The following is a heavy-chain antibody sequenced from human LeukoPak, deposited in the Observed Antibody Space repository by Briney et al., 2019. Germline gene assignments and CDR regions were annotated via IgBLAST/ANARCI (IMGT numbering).Heavy chain of an antibody. CDR3: AKAGSIRFDY. CDR1: GFTFSSYA. D-gene: IGHD1-26*01. CDR2: ISGSGGST. Sequence: GGSLRLSCAASGFTFSSYAMSWVRQAPGKGLEWVSAISGSGGSTYYADSVKGRFIISRDNSKNTLYLQMNSLRAEDTAAYYCAKAGSIRFDYWGQGTLVTVSS. J-gene: IGHJ4*02. V-gene: IGHV3-23*01.